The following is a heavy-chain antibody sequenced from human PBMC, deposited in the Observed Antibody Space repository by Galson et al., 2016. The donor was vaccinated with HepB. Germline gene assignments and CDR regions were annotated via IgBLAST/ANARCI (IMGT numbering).Heavy chain of an antibody. CDR3: ARRDYYYYGMDV. Sequence: SLRLSCAASGFSFSKYTMNWVRQAPGKGLEWVSSISTSSSYISYAASLKGRFTISRDNAKNSLYLQMTSLRAEDTAVYYCARRDYYYYGMDVWGQGTTVCVSS. CDR1: GFSFSKYT. V-gene: IGHV3-21*06. CDR2: ISTSSSYI. J-gene: IGHJ6*02.